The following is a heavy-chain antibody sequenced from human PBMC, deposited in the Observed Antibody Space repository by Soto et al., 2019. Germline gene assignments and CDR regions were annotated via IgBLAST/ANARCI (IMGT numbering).Heavy chain of an antibody. D-gene: IGHD2-21*02. CDR3: ARHDGGNSEDAFDI. CDR1: GYSFTSYW. Sequence: PGESLKISCKGSGYSFTSYWISWARQMPGKGLEWMGRIDPSDSYTNYSPSFQGHVTISADKPISTAYLQWSSLKASDTAMYYCARHDGGNSEDAFDIWGQGTMVTVSS. CDR2: IDPSDSYT. J-gene: IGHJ3*02. V-gene: IGHV5-10-1*01.